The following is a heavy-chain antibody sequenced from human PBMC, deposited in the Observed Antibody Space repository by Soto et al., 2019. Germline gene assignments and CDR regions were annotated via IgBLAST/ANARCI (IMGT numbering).Heavy chain of an antibody. J-gene: IGHJ6*02. D-gene: IGHD3-9*01. CDR2: IYSGGVT. CDR1: GFTVKNYQ. V-gene: IGHV3-53*01. CDR3: AKVSILTESYHYYAMDV. Sequence: PGGSLRLSCAASGFTVKNYQMNWVRQAPGKGLEWVSVIYSGGVTYYPDSVKGRFTIIRDTSRNTVYLQMNSLRADDTAIYYCAKVSILTESYHYYAMDVWGQGTTVTVSS.